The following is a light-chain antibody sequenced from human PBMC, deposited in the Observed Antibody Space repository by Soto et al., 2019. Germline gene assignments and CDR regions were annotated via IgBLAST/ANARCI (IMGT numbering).Light chain of an antibody. J-gene: IGKJ1*01. CDR2: DAS. CDR1: QNICNY. V-gene: IGKV1-5*01. CDR3: QQFDTYRT. Sequence: DIQMTQSPSTLSASVGDRVTITCRASQNICNYLAWYLHQPGKVPRLLIYDASTLESGVPSRFSGSGSGTDFTLTISSLQPDDFGTYYCQQFDTYRTFGQGTIVDIK.